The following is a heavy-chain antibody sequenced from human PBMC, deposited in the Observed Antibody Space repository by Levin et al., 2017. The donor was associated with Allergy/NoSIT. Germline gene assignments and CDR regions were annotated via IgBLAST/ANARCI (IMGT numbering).Heavy chain of an antibody. J-gene: IGHJ5*02. Sequence: SCAVYGGSFSGYYWSWIRQPPGKGLEWIGEINHSGSTNYNPSLKSRVTISVDTSKNQFSLKLSSVTAADTAVYYCARGRNSYRVSYGYRDWFDPWGQGTLVTVSS. V-gene: IGHV4-34*01. CDR1: GGSFSGYY. CDR3: ARGRNSYRVSYGYRDWFDP. D-gene: IGHD5-18*01. CDR2: INHSGST.